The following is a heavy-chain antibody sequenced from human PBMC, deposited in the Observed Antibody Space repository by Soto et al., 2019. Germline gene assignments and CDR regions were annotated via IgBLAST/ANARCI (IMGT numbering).Heavy chain of an antibody. D-gene: IGHD2-2*01. CDR1: GGTFSSYA. Sequence: SVKVSCKASGGTFSSYAISWVRQAPGQGLEWMGGIIPIFGTANYAQKFQGRVTITADESTSTAYMELSSLRSEDTAVYYCARDPYCSSTSCYDHLTYYYGMDVWGQGTTVTVSS. CDR2: IIPIFGTA. CDR3: ARDPYCSSTSCYDHLTYYYGMDV. J-gene: IGHJ6*02. V-gene: IGHV1-69*13.